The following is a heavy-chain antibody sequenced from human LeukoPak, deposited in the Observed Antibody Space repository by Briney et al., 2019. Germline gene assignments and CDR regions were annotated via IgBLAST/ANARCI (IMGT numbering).Heavy chain of an antibody. CDR2: INAYNGNT. J-gene: IGHJ4*02. D-gene: IGHD1-26*01. CDR3: ARSGGSYYPDY. Sequence: ASVKVSCKASGYTFINYGISWVRQAPGQGLEWMGWINAYNGNTNSAQNLQGRVTVTTDTSTSTAYMELRSLRSDDTAVYYCARSGGSYYPDYWGQGTLVTVSS. CDR1: GYTFINYG. V-gene: IGHV1-18*01.